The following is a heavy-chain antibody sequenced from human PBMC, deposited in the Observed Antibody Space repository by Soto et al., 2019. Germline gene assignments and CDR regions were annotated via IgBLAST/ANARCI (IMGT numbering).Heavy chain of an antibody. CDR2: LIPIFGTA. Sequence: QVQLVQSGAEVKKPGSSVKVSCKASGGTFSSYAISWVRQAPGQGIEWMGGLIPIFGTANYAQKFQGRVTITADESTSTAYMELSSLRSEDTAVYYCARLRHDYGGNGAGDYWGQGTLGTVSS. CDR1: GGTFSSYA. D-gene: IGHD4-17*01. J-gene: IGHJ4*02. CDR3: ARLRHDYGGNGAGDY. V-gene: IGHV1-69*01.